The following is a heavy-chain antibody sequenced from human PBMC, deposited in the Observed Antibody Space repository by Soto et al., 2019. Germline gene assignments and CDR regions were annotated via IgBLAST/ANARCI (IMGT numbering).Heavy chain of an antibody. CDR1: GFTFSSYS. J-gene: IGHJ4*02. CDR2: ISSSSSTI. D-gene: IGHD3-22*01. CDR3: ARVLDDSSGYYGWFDY. Sequence: EVQLVESGGGLVQPGGSLRLSCAASGFTFSSYSMNWVRQAPGKGLEWVSYISSSSSTIYYADSVKGRFTISRDNAKNSLYLQMNSLRDEDTAVYYCARVLDDSSGYYGWFDYWGQGTLVTVSS. V-gene: IGHV3-48*02.